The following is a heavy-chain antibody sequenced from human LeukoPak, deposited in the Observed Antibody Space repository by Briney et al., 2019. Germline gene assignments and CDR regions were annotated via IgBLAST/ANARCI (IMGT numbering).Heavy chain of an antibody. D-gene: IGHD3-10*01. V-gene: IGHV3-7*02. J-gene: IGHJ4*02. CDR2: IKPDGSEK. Sequence: GESLKISCAASGFTFSTYWMSWVRQAPGKGLECVANIKPDGSEKYYVDSVKGRFTISRDNAKNSLYLQLNSLRVEDTAMYYCARHSSGSYYTYWGQGTLVTVSS. CDR3: ARHSSGSYYTY. CDR1: GFTFSTYW.